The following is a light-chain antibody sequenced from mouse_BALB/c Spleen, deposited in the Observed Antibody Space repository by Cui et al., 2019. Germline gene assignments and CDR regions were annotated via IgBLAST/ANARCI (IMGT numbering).Light chain of an antibody. J-gene: IGLJ1*01. CDR2: GTN. V-gene: IGLV1*01. CDR3: ALWYSNHWV. CDR1: TEAVTTSNY. Sequence: QAFRTHVSALTTSPGETVTLTCRSSTEAVTTSNYTNWVQEKPDHLFTGLIGGTNNRAPGVPARFSGSLIGDKAALTITGAQTEDEAIYFCALWYSNHWVFGGGTKLTVL.